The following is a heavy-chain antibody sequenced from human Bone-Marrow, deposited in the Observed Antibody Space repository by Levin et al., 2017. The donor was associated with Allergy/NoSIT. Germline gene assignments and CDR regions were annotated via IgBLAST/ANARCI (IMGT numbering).Heavy chain of an antibody. CDR1: GYTFTSYG. CDR3: ARVTGNYDILTGYYDYYYYGMDV. CDR2: ISAYNGNT. D-gene: IGHD3-9*01. Sequence: ASVKVSCKASGYTFTSYGISWVRQAPGQGLEWMGWISAYNGNTNYAQKLQGRVTMTTDTSTSTAYMELRSLRSDDTAVYYCARVTGNYDILTGYYDYYYYGMDVWGQGTTVTVSS. J-gene: IGHJ6*02. V-gene: IGHV1-18*01.